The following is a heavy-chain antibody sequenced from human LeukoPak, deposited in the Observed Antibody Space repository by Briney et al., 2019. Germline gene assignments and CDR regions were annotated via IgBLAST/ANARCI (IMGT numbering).Heavy chain of an antibody. V-gene: IGHV1-69*05. CDR2: IIPIFGTA. CDR3: ARDRYTYYYGSGSYNAFDI. CDR1: GGTFSSYA. J-gene: IGHJ3*02. Sequence: SVKVSCMASGGTFSSYAISWVRQAPGQGLEWMGGIIPIFGTANYAQKFQGRVTITTDESTSTAYMELSSLRSEDTAVYYCARDRYTYYYGSGSYNAFDIWGQGTMVTVSS. D-gene: IGHD3-10*01.